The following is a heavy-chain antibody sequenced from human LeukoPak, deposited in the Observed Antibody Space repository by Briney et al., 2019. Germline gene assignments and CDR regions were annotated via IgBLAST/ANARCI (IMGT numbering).Heavy chain of an antibody. CDR2: INAGNGNT. J-gene: IGHJ6*02. CDR1: GYTFTSYA. CDR3: ARGDCSGGSCYSTFNGMDV. Sequence: ASVKVSCKASGYTFTSYAMHWVRQAPGQRLEWMGWINAGNGNTKYSQKFQGRVTITRDTSASTAYMELSSLRSEDTAVYYCARGDCSGGSCYSTFNGMDVWGQGTTVTVSS. D-gene: IGHD2-15*01. V-gene: IGHV1-3*01.